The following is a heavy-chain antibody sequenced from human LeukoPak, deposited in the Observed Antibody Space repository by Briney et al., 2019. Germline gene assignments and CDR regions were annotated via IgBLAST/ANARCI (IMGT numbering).Heavy chain of an antibody. D-gene: IGHD3-9*01. V-gene: IGHV3-23*01. J-gene: IGHJ6*04. Sequence: GGSLRLSCAASGFTFSSYAMSSVRQAPGKGLEWVSAISGSGGSTYYADSVKGRFTISRDNSKNTLYLQMNSLRAEDTAVYYCASETGYLDWLVSPLYYYYGMDVWGKGTTVTVSS. CDR1: GFTFSSYA. CDR3: ASETGYLDWLVSPLYYYYGMDV. CDR2: ISGSGGST.